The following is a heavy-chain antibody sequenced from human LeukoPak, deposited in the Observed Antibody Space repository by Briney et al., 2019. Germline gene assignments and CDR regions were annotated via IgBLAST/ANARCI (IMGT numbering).Heavy chain of an antibody. Sequence: ASVKVSCQASGYTFPGYYMHWVRQAPGQGLEWMGWINSNSGGTHYAQKFQGRVTMTRDTSISTAYMELSRLRSDDTAVYYCARYSCSSTSCYKEGNWFDPWGQGTLVTVSS. CDR3: ARYSCSSTSCYKEGNWFDP. CDR2: INSNSGGT. D-gene: IGHD2-2*02. CDR1: GYTFPGYY. V-gene: IGHV1-2*02. J-gene: IGHJ5*02.